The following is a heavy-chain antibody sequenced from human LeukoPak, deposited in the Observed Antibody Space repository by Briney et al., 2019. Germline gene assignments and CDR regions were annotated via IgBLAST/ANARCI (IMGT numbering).Heavy chain of an antibody. Sequence: GGSLRLSCAASGFTVSSNYMSWVRQAPGKGLEWVPVIYSGGNTYYTDSVKGRFTISRDNSKNTLYLQMNSLRPEDTAVYYCARGGYSSGWFHAFDIWGQGTMVTVSS. CDR3: ARGGYSSGWFHAFDI. CDR1: GFTVSSNY. CDR2: IYSGGNT. D-gene: IGHD6-19*01. V-gene: IGHV3-66*02. J-gene: IGHJ3*02.